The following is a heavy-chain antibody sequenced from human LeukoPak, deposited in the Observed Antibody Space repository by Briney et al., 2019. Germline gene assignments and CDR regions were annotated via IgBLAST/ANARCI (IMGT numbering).Heavy chain of an antibody. V-gene: IGHV4-34*01. CDR2: INHSGST. CDR3: ARKTYDYVWGSYRYIWDAFDI. Sequence: SETLSLTCAVYGGSFSGYYWSWIRQPPGKGLEWIGEINHSGSTNYNPSLKSRVTISVDTSKNQFSLKLSSVTAADTAVYYCARKTYDYVWGSYRYIWDAFDIWGQGTMVTVSS. D-gene: IGHD3-16*02. CDR1: GGSFSGYY. J-gene: IGHJ3*02.